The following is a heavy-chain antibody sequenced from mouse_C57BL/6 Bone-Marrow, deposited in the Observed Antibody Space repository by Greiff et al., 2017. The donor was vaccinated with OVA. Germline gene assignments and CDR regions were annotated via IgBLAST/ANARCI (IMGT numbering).Heavy chain of an antibody. Sequence: VQGVESGPELVKPGASVKISCKASGYAFSSSWMNWVKQRPGKGLEWIGRIYPGDGDTNYNGKFKGKATLTADKSSSTAYMQLSSLTSEDSAVYFCARWGPAWFAYWGQGTLVTVSA. J-gene: IGHJ3*01. V-gene: IGHV1-82*01. CDR1: GYAFSSSW. CDR2: IYPGDGDT. CDR3: ARWGPAWFAY.